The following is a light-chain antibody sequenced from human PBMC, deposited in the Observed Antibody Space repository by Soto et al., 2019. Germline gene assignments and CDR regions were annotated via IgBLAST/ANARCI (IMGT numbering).Light chain of an antibody. V-gene: IGKV1-5*03. CDR1: QSIYDW. CDR3: QQYNTYWT. Sequence: DIQMTQSPSTLSASVGDRVTITCRASQSIYDWLAWYQQKPGKAPKLLIYKASNLESGVPSRFSGSASGTEFTLTISCLQPDDFATYYCQQYNTYWTFGQGTKVEIK. CDR2: KAS. J-gene: IGKJ1*01.